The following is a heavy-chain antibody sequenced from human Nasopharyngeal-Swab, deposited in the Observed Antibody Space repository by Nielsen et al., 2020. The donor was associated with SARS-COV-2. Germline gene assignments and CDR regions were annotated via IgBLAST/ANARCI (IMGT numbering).Heavy chain of an antibody. CDR1: GGTFSSYA. Sequence: ASGKVSCKASGGTFSSYAISWVRQAPGQGLEWMGRINPNSGGTNYAQKFQGRVTMTRDTSISTAYMELSRLRSDDTAVYYCARVGNSGYCSGGSCYSLNYWGQGTLVTVSS. J-gene: IGHJ4*02. V-gene: IGHV1-2*06. CDR3: ARVGNSGYCSGGSCYSLNY. D-gene: IGHD2-15*01. CDR2: INPNSGGT.